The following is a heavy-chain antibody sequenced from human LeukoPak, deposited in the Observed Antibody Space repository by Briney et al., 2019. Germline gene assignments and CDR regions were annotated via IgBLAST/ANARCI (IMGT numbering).Heavy chain of an antibody. CDR2: IYYSGST. Sequence: SETLSLTCTVSGVSISSSSYYWGWIRQPPGKGLEWIGSIYYSGSTYYNPSLKSRVTISVDTSKNQFSLKLSSVTAADTAVYYCGAGGYYYGMDVWGQGTTVTVSS. CDR3: GAGGYYYGMDV. CDR1: GVSISSSSYY. J-gene: IGHJ6*02. V-gene: IGHV4-39*01.